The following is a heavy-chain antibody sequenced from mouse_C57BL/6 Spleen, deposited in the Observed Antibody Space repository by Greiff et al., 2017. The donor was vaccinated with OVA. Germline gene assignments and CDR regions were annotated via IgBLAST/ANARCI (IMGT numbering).Heavy chain of an antibody. V-gene: IGHV1-80*01. CDR2: IYPGDGDT. D-gene: IGHD1-1*01. J-gene: IGHJ3*01. Sequence: QVQLQQSGAELVKPGASVKISCKASGYAFSSYWMNWVKQRPGKGLEWIGQIYPGDGDTNYNGKFKGKATLTADKSSSTAYMQLSSLTSEDSAVYFCARDTTGPEGAWFAYWGQGTLVTVSA. CDR3: ARDTTGPEGAWFAY. CDR1: GYAFSSYW.